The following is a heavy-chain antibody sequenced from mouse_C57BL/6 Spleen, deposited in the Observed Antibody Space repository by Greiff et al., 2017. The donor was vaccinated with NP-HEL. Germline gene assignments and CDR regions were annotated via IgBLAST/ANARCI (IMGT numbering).Heavy chain of an antibody. CDR1: GYSFTGYY. J-gene: IGHJ2*01. CDR2: INPSTGGT. V-gene: IGHV1-42*01. Sequence: EVQLQQSGPELVKPGASVKISCKASGYSFTGYYMNWVKQSPEKSLEWIGEINPSTGGTTYNQKFKAKATLTVDKSSSTAYMQLKSLTSEDSAVYDCARGDGSTFDYWGQGTTLTVSS. CDR3: ARGDGSTFDY. D-gene: IGHD1-1*01.